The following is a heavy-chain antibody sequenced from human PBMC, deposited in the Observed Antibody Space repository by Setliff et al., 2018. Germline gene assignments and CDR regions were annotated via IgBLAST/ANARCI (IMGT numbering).Heavy chain of an antibody. D-gene: IGHD3-3*01. Sequence: ASETLSLTCAVYGGSFSGYHWSWIRQPPGKGLEWIGEISHSGDPNYNPSPKSRVTISLDTSKNQFSLKLTSVTAADTAVYYCARAPQYSNFWYALSWFDPWGQGTLVTVSS. CDR2: ISHSGDP. V-gene: IGHV4-34*01. CDR1: GGSFSGYH. J-gene: IGHJ5*02. CDR3: ARAPQYSNFWYALSWFDP.